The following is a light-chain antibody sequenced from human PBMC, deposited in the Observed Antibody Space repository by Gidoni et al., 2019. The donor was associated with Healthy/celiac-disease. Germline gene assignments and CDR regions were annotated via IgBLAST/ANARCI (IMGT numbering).Light chain of an antibody. CDR1: SLRSYY. J-gene: IGLJ2*01. CDR3: NSRDSSGNQV. Sequence: SSELTQDPAVSVALGQTVRITCQGDSLRSYYASWYQQKPGQAPVLVIYGKNNRPPGIPDRFSGSSSGKTASLTITGAQAEDEADYYCNSRDSSGNQVFGGGTKLTVL. CDR2: GKN. V-gene: IGLV3-19*01.